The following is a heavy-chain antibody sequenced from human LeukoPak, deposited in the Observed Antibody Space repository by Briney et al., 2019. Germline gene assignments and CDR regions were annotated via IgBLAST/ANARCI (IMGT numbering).Heavy chain of an antibody. V-gene: IGHV3-21*01. CDR2: ISSGSSYI. J-gene: IGHJ6*03. CDR1: GFIFSSYS. Sequence: PGGSLRLSCAASGFIFSSYSMNWVRQAPGKGLEWLSSISSGSSYIYYADSVKGRFTISRDNAKNSLYLQMNSLSAEDTAVYYCAYTSGYDFSSYYYYYMDVWGKGTTVTVSS. CDR3: AYTSGYDFSSYYYYYMDV. D-gene: IGHD5-12*01.